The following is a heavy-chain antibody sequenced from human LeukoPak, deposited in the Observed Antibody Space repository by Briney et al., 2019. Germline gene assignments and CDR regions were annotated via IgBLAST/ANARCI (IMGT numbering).Heavy chain of an antibody. V-gene: IGHV1-46*01. CDR3: ARALPYVCPDY. J-gene: IGHJ4*02. D-gene: IGHD2-2*01. Sequence: ASVKVSCKASGYTFINYYMHWVRQAPGQRLEWMGIINPSGGYTNYAHKFQGRVTMTRDTSTSTVYMELSSLGSEDTAVYYCARALPYVCPDYWGRGTLVTVSS. CDR2: INPSGGYT. CDR1: GYTFINYY.